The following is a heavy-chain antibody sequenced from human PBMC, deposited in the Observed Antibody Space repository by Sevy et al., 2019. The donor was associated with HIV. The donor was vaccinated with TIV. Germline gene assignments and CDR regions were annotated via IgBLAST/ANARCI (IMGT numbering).Heavy chain of an antibody. V-gene: IGHV3-49*04. D-gene: IGHD6-13*01. CDR2: LKSDVYGGTV. Sequence: GGSLRLSCTASGFTFGDYCMSWVRQAPGKGLEWVAFLKSDVYGGTVDHAASVRGRFVISRDDSKTIAYLQMNDLKTEDTGVYYCSRWKAAQSIFDYWGQGTLVTVSS. CDR3: SRWKAAQSIFDY. J-gene: IGHJ4*02. CDR1: GFTFGDYC.